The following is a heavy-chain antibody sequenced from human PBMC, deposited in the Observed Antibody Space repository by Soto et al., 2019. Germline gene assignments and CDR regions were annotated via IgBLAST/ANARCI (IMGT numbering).Heavy chain of an antibody. J-gene: IGHJ4*02. Sequence: QVQLVQSGAEVKKPGASVKVSCKASGYTFTNSDINWVRQAPGQGLEWMGWMNPDSGHAAYAQKFQGRVTLTTGTSTSTVYMEMRSRGSEDTAVYYCARRPHCSGGICYYGWDNWGQGALVTVSS. CDR1: GYTFTNSD. V-gene: IGHV1-8*01. D-gene: IGHD2-15*01. CDR3: ARRPHCSGGICYYGWDN. CDR2: MNPDSGHA.